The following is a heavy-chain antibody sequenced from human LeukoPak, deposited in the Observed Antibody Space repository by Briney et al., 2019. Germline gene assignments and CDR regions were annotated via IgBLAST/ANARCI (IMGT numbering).Heavy chain of an antibody. CDR2: IKQDGAEK. V-gene: IGHV3-7*01. CDR3: ASGSSGRYFLYFEY. D-gene: IGHD6-19*01. Sequence: GGSLRLSCAASGFTFSSYWMGWVRQAPGKGLEWVASIKQDGAEKHYVDSVKGRFTISRDNAENSLYLQMNSLRAEDTAVYYCASGSSGRYFLYFEYWGQGALLTVSS. J-gene: IGHJ4*02. CDR1: GFTFSSYW.